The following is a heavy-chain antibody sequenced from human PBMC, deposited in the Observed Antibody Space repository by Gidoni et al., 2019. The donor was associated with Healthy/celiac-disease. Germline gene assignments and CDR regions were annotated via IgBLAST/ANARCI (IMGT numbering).Heavy chain of an antibody. Sequence: QVQLVQSGAEVKKPGASVKVSCKASGYTFTSYYMHWVRQAPGQGLEWMGIINPSGGSTSYAQKFQGRVTMTRDTSTSTVYMELSSLRSEDTAVYYCARPARVSIAVAGHSLNYWGQGTLVTVSS. D-gene: IGHD6-19*01. CDR2: INPSGGST. J-gene: IGHJ4*02. CDR1: GYTFTSYY. CDR3: ARPARVSIAVAGHSLNY. V-gene: IGHV1-46*03.